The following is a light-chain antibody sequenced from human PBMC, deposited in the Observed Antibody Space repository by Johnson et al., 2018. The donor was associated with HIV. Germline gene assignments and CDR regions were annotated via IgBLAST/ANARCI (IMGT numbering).Light chain of an antibody. CDR3: GTWDSSLGASYV. CDR1: SSNIGNNY. CDR2: DNN. J-gene: IGLJ1*01. Sequence: QSVLTQPPSVSAAPGQKVTISCSGSSSNIGNNYVSWYQQLPGTAPKLLIYDNNKRPSGIPDRFSGSRSGTSATLGITGLQTGDEADYYCGTWDSSLGASYVFGAGTKVTCL. V-gene: IGLV1-51*01.